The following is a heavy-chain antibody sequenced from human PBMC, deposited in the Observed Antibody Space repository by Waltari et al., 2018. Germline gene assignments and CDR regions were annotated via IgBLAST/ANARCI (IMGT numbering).Heavy chain of an antibody. D-gene: IGHD3-22*01. Sequence: QLVQSGAEVKQPRSSVTVSRKASVGTFRSYAISGARQAPAQWLEWMGGIIPILGIANYAQKFQGRVTITADESTSTAYMELGSLRSEDTAVYYCARGAMIVVVTDYYYYMDVWGKGATVTVSS. CDR2: IIPILGIA. V-gene: IGHV1-69*04. J-gene: IGHJ6*03. CDR1: VGTFRSYA. CDR3: ARGAMIVVVTDYYYYMDV.